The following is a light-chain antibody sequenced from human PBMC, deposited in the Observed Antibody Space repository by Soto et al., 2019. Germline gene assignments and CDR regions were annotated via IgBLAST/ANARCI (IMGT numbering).Light chain of an antibody. V-gene: IGKV3-11*01. CDR2: DAS. CDR1: QSVSSY. J-gene: IGKJ3*01. Sequence: EIVLTQSPDTLSLSPGERATLSCRASQSVSSYLAWYQQKPGQAPRLLIYDASNRATGIPARFSGSGSGTVFTLTSSSLEPEDFAVYYCQQRSNWPTFGPGTKVDIK. CDR3: QQRSNWPT.